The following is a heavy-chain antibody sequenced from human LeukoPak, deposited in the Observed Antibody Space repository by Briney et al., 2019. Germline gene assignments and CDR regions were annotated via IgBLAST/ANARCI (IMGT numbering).Heavy chain of an antibody. J-gene: IGHJ4*02. CDR1: GFTFTTSA. Sequence: ASVKVSCKASGFTFTTSAMQWVRQARGQRLEWIGWIVVGSGNTNYAQKFQERVTITRDMSTSTAYMELSSLRSEDTAVYYCAAASRYFYDRGGYFDYWGQGTLVTVSS. CDR2: IVVGSGNT. CDR3: AAASRYFYDRGGYFDY. V-gene: IGHV1-58*02. D-gene: IGHD3-22*01.